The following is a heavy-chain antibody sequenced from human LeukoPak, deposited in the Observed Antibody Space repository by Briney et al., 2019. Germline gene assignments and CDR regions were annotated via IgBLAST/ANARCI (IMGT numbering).Heavy chain of an antibody. D-gene: IGHD1-26*01. CDR2: INHSGST. CDR1: GGSFSGYY. V-gene: IGHV4-34*01. J-gene: IGHJ5*02. Sequence: SETLSLTCAVYGGSFSGYYWSWIRQPPGKGLEWIGEINHSGSTNYNPSLTSRVTISVDTSKNQFSLKLSSVTAADTAVYYCARGRWKVGATRWFDPWGQGTLVTVSS. CDR3: ARGRWKVGATRWFDP.